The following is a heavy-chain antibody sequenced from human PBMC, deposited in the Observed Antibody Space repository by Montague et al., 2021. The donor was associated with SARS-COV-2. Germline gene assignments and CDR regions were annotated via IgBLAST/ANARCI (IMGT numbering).Heavy chain of an antibody. CDR3: TRAGYQVLWSDYYYYGMDV. D-gene: IGHD2-2*01. V-gene: IGHV4-34*01. CDR1: GGSFSGYY. CDR2: INHSGST. J-gene: IGHJ6*02. Sequence: SETLSLTCAVYGGSFSGYYWSWICQPPGKGLEWNGEINHSGSTNYNQSLKRRVTISVDTSKNQYSLKLSPVTAAATAVYYCTRAGYQVLWSDYYYYGMDVWGQGTTVTVSS.